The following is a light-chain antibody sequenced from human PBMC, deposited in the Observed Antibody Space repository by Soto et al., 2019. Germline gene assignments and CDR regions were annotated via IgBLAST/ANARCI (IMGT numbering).Light chain of an antibody. Sequence: IVMTQSPATLSVSPGERATLSCRASQSVSSNLAWYQQKPGQAPRLLIYDASPRAAGIPARFSGSGSGTEFTLTISSLQSEDFAVYYCQQYNNWPLTFGGGTTVEIK. CDR3: QQYNNWPLT. CDR2: DAS. V-gene: IGKV3-15*01. J-gene: IGKJ4*01. CDR1: QSVSSN.